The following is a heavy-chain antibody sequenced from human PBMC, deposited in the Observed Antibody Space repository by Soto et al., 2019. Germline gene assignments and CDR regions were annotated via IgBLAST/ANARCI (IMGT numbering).Heavy chain of an antibody. J-gene: IGHJ4*02. D-gene: IGHD6-19*01. CDR2: IWYDGSNK. V-gene: IGHV3-33*01. Sequence: GGSLRLSCAASGFTFSSYGMHWVRQAPGKGLEWVAVIWYDGSNKYYADSVKGRFTISRDNSKNTLYLQMNSLRAEDTAVYYCARDFGMYSSGPGYWGQGTLVTVSS. CDR3: ARDFGMYSSGPGY. CDR1: GFTFSSYG.